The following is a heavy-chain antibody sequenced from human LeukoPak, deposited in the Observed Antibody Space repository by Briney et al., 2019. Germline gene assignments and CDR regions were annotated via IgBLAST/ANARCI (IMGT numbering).Heavy chain of an antibody. CDR2: IYYSGTT. D-gene: IGHD6-13*01. CDR1: GSSISSYY. V-gene: IGHV4-59*01. J-gene: IGHJ4*02. Sequence: SETLSLTCTVSGSSISSYYWSWIRQLPGKGLEWIGYIYYSGTTNYNPSLKSRVTISVDTSKNQFSLKLSSVTAADTAVYYCARGVYIAAAQYGYWGQGTLVTVSS. CDR3: ARGVYIAAAQYGY.